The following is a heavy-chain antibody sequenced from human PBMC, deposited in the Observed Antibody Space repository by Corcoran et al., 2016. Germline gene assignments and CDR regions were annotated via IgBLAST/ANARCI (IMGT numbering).Heavy chain of an antibody. Sequence: QVQLQESGPGLVKPSETLSLTCTVSGGSISSYYWSWIRQPPGKGLEWIGYIYYSGSTNYNPSLKSRVTRSVDTSKNQFSLKLSSVTAADMAVYYCAREGGSYGGGFDDWGQGTLVTVSS. D-gene: IGHD1-26*01. V-gene: IGHV4-59*01. J-gene: IGHJ5*02. CDR3: AREGGSYGGGFDD. CDR2: IYYSGST. CDR1: GGSISSYY.